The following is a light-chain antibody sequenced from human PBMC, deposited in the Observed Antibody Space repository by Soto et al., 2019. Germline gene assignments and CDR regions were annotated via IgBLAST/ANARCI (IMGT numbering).Light chain of an antibody. CDR1: SSDIGAYNY. CDR3: FSFTTDWTHV. Sequence: ALTQPASVSGPPGQSITISCTGSSSDIGAYNYVSWFQQYPGKAPKLIISEVSNRPSGVSNRFSGSKSGTAASLTISGLQTEDEADYFCFSFTTDWTHVFGTGTKV. J-gene: IGLJ1*01. V-gene: IGLV2-14*01. CDR2: EVS.